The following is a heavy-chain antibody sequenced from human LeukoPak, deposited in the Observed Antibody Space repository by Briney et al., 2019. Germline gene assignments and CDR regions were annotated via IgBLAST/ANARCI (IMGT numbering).Heavy chain of an antibody. CDR3: ASFGGYSGYGDYYFDY. Sequence: GGSLRLSCAASGFTFSSYWMHWVRQAPGKGLVWVSRINTDGSSTSYADSVKGRFTISRDNAKNTLYLQMNSLRAEDTAVYYCASFGGYSGYGDYYFDYWGQGTLVTVSS. D-gene: IGHD5-12*01. CDR2: INTDGSST. J-gene: IGHJ4*02. V-gene: IGHV3-74*01. CDR1: GFTFSSYW.